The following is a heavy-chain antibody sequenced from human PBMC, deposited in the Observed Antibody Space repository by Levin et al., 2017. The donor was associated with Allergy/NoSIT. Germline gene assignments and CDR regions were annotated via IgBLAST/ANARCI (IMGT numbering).Heavy chain of an antibody. J-gene: IGHJ4*01. V-gene: IGHV3-23*01. Sequence: GGSLRLSCAASGLIFRSYAMSWVRQAPGKGLEWVSTISGSGDYTYYADSVKGRFTISRDNSKNTLYLQMNSLRVEDTAVYYCARDTRSGSYDRPLGYWGQGTLVTVSS. CDR1: GLIFRSYA. CDR3: ARDTRSGSYDRPLGY. D-gene: IGHD3-3*01. CDR2: ISGSGDYT.